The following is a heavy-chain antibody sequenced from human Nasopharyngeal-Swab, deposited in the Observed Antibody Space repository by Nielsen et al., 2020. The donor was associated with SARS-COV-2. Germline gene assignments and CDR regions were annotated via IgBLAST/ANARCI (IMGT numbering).Heavy chain of an antibody. V-gene: IGHV4-39*07. Sequence: GSLRLSCSVSGGSISSSSYYWGWIRQPPGKGLEWIGEINHSGGTNYNPSLKSRVTISVDTSKNQFSLKLSSVTAADTAVYYCARGLSGIVPAPILGLGPYYSYYYMDVWGKGTTVTVSS. CDR2: INHSGGT. CDR3: ARGLSGIVPAPILGLGPYYSYYYMDV. D-gene: IGHD2-2*01. J-gene: IGHJ6*03. CDR1: GGSISSSSYY.